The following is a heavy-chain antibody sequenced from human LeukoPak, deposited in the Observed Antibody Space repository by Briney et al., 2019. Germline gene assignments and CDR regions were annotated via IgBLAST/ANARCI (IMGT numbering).Heavy chain of an antibody. D-gene: IGHD6-19*01. Sequence: SETLSLTCTVSGYSISSGYYWGWIRQPPGKGLEWIGSIYHSGSTYYNPSLKSRVTISVDTSKNQFSLKLSSVTAADTAVYYCARGFPEWIAVAGTPDYYYYMDVWGKGTTVTVSS. CDR3: ARGFPEWIAVAGTPDYYYYMDV. J-gene: IGHJ6*03. CDR1: GYSISSGYY. CDR2: IYHSGST. V-gene: IGHV4-38-2*02.